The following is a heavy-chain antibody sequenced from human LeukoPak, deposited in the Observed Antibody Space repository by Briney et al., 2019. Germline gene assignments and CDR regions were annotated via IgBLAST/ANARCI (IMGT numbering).Heavy chain of an antibody. CDR1: GFPFSTYT. D-gene: IGHD2-2*01. J-gene: IGHJ4*02. CDR2: ISYDGSYK. CDR3: PRDSRVASIY. V-gene: IGHV3-30*04. Sequence: GGSLRLSCAASGFPFSTYTMHWVRQAPGKGLEWVSLISYDGSYKSYADSLKGRFTISRDNSKNTLYLQMNSLRAEDTAVFYGPRDSRVASIYWGLGTLVTVSS.